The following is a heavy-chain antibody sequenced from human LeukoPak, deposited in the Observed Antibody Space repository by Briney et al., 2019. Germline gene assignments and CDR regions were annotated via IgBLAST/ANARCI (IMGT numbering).Heavy chain of an antibody. CDR3: ARARAEGYYYYGMDV. J-gene: IGHJ6*02. V-gene: IGHV1-46*01. CDR1: GYTFTSYY. D-gene: IGHD1-14*01. Sequence: ASVKVSCKASGYTFTSYYMHWVRQAPGQGLEWMGIINPSGGSTTYAQKFQGRVTMTRNTSISTAYMELSSLRSEDTAVYYCARARAEGYYYYGMDVWGQGTTVTVSS. CDR2: INPSGGST.